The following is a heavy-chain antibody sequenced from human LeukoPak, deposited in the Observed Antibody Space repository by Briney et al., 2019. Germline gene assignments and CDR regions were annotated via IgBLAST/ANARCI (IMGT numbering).Heavy chain of an antibody. CDR1: GFSLSRYW. V-gene: IGHV3-7*01. J-gene: IGHJ5*02. CDR2: IGKDGSGN. D-gene: IGHD3/OR15-3a*01. CDR3: AIDLDYYATDQ. Sequence: GGSLRLSCAASGFSLSRYWMSWVRQAPGKGLEWVANIGKDGSGNHYVDSVEGRFTISRDNAKNSLYLQMNSLRADDTAVYYCAIDLDYYATDQWGQGTLVTVSS.